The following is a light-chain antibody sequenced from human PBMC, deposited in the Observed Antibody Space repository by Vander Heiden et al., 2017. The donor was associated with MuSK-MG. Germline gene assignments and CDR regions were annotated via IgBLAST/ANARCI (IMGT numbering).Light chain of an antibody. Sequence: DIQMTQSPSPLSASVGDRITITCQASQDINTDLTWYQQKPGKAPKLLIYDASQLESGVPSRFSGSGAGTEFTFTISSLQPEDIARYYCQQYENLPFTFGQGTRLAIK. J-gene: IGKJ5*01. CDR1: QDINTD. V-gene: IGKV1-33*01. CDR2: DAS. CDR3: QQYENLPFT.